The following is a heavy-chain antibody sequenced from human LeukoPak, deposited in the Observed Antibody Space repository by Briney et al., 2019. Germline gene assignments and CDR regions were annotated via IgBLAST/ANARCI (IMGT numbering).Heavy chain of an antibody. CDR2: IYYIGST. CDR1: GGSISSYY. Sequence: SETLSLTCTVSGGSISSYYWSWMRQPPGKGLEWIGCIYYIGSTNYNPSLKSRVTISVDTSKNQFSLKLSSVPAADTAVYYCARGGFSGYEGGGWFDPWGQGTLVTVSS. D-gene: IGHD5-12*01. J-gene: IGHJ5*02. CDR3: ARGGFSGYEGGGWFDP. V-gene: IGHV4-59*01.